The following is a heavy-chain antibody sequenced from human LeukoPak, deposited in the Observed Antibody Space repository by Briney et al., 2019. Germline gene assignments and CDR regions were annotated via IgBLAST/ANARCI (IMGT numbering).Heavy chain of an antibody. J-gene: IGHJ5*02. D-gene: IGHD2-15*01. V-gene: IGHV4-39*01. Sequence: PSETLSLTCTVSGGSISSSSYYWGRIRQPPGKGLEWIGSIYYSGSTYYNPSLKSRVTISVDTSKNQFSLKLSSVTAADTAVYYCAIVVVVAAKHWFDPWGQGTLVTVSS. CDR2: IYYSGST. CDR3: AIVVVVAAKHWFDP. CDR1: GGSISSSSYY.